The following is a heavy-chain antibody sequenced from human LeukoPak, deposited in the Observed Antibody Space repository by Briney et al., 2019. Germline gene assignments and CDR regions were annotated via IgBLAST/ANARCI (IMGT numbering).Heavy chain of an antibody. Sequence: GGSLRLSCAASGFTFTRYSMNWVRQAPGKGLEWISYISSSSSIIYYAHSVKGRFTISRDNAKNSLYLKLNILRYEDTAVYYCARDGNPFDYWGQGTLVTVSS. CDR2: ISSSSSII. CDR3: ARDGNPFDY. D-gene: IGHD1-14*01. V-gene: IGHV3-48*02. CDR1: GFTFTRYS. J-gene: IGHJ4*02.